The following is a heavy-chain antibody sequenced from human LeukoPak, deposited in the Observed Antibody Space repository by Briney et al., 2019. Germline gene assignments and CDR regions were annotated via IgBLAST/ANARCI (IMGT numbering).Heavy chain of an antibody. V-gene: IGHV3-21*01. Sequence: GGSLRLSCAASGFDFSTCAINWVRQAPGKGLEWVSSISSSSSYIYYADSVKGRFTISRDNAKNSLYLQMNSLRAEDTAVYYCARVLRYFDWSPVGGYYFDYWGQGTLVTVSS. CDR3: ARVLRYFDWSPVGGYYFDY. CDR2: ISSSSSYI. D-gene: IGHD3-9*01. J-gene: IGHJ4*02. CDR1: GFDFSTCA.